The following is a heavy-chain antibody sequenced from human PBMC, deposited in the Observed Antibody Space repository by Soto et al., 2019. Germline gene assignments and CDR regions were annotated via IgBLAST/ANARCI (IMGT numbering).Heavy chain of an antibody. CDR2: IVPRFGSP. CDR3: ARDRIQLRLGKYSFNGMDV. V-gene: IGHV1-69*06. CDR1: GGTFSDFA. Sequence: QVQLVQSGAEMRKPGSSLRVSCKASGGTFSDFAFSWVRQAPGQGLEWMGGIVPRFGSPNYAQQFGGRVTSSADTSTSTVYMEVRSLRFDDTAVYFWARDRIQLRLGKYSFNGMDVWGQGTTITVSS. J-gene: IGHJ6*02. D-gene: IGHD3-16*01.